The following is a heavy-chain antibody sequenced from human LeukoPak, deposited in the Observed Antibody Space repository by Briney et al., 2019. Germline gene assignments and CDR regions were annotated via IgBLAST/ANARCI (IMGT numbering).Heavy chain of an antibody. CDR2: IYYSGST. CDR3: ARLDCSSTSCYFGSGPFDP. V-gene: IGHV4-39*01. CDR1: GGSISSSSYY. Sequence: SETLSLTCTVSGGSISSSSYYWGWIRQPPGKGLEWIGGIYYSGSTYYNPSLKSRVTISVDTSKNQFSLKLSSVTAADTAVYYCARLDCSSTSCYFGSGPFDPWGQGTLVTVSS. D-gene: IGHD2-2*01. J-gene: IGHJ5*02.